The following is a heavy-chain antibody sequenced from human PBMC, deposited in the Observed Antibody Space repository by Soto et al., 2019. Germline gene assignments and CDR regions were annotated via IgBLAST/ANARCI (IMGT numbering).Heavy chain of an antibody. V-gene: IGHV1-69*12. D-gene: IGHD3-3*01. CDR2: IIPIFGTA. J-gene: IGHJ6*02. Sequence: QVQLVQSGAEVKKPGSSVKVSCKASGGTFSSYAISWVRQAPGQGLEWMGGIIPIFGTANYAQKFQGRVTITADEATRQAYMELSSLRSEDTAVYYCARDRVVIGNYYYYGMDVWGQGTTVTVSS. CDR3: ARDRVVIGNYYYYGMDV. CDR1: GGTFSSYA.